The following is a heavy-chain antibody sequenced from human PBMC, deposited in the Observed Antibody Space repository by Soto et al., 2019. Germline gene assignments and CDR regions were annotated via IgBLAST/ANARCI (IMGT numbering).Heavy chain of an antibody. Sequence: GGSLRLSCAASGFTFSSYWMSWVRQAPGKGLEWVANIKQDGSEKYYVDSVKGRFTISRDNAKNSLYLQMNSLRAEDTAVYYCASSTYYDFWSGYYQYYFDYWGQGTLVTVSS. D-gene: IGHD3-3*01. CDR1: GFTFSSYW. CDR2: IKQDGSEK. CDR3: ASSTYYDFWSGYYQYYFDY. V-gene: IGHV3-7*01. J-gene: IGHJ4*02.